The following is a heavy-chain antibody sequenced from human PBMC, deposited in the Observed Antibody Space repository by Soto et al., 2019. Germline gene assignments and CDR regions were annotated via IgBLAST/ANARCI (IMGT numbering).Heavy chain of an antibody. CDR1: GFTFSYYS. CDR3: ARFGDSLNYYYGMDV. CDR2: ISSSSSYI. Sequence: GESLKISCAVSGFTFSYYSITWVRQAPGKGLEWVSSISSSSSYIYYADSVKGRFTISRDNAKNSVYLQMNSLRAEDTAVYYCARFGDSLNYYYGMDVWGQGTTVTVSS. V-gene: IGHV3-21*01. J-gene: IGHJ6*02. D-gene: IGHD4-17*01.